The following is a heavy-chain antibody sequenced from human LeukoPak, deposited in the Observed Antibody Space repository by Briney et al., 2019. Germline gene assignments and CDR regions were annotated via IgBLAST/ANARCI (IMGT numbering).Heavy chain of an antibody. Sequence: PSETLSLTCTVSGGSISSSIYYWGWVRQPRGKGLGWIGSIYYSGSTYYNPSLKSRFTISVDTSKNQFSLKLSSVTAADTAVYYCARQTTIVLDAFDIWGQGTPVTVSS. CDR3: ARQTTIVLDAFDI. D-gene: IGHD5/OR15-5a*01. J-gene: IGHJ3*02. CDR2: IYYSGST. V-gene: IGHV4-39*01. CDR1: GGSISSSIYY.